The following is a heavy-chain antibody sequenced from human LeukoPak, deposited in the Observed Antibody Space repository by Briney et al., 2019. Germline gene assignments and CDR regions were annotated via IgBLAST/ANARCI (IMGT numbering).Heavy chain of an antibody. CDR1: GGSFSGYY. V-gene: IGHV4-34*01. CDR2: INHSGST. D-gene: IGHD2-2*01. J-gene: IGHJ6*03. CDR3: ARVQAAMMPYYMDV. Sequence: SETLSLTCAVYGGSFSGYYWSWIRQPPGKGLEWIGEINHSGSTSYNPSLKSRVTISVDTSKNQFSLKLSSVTAADTAVYYCARVQAAMMPYYMDVWGKGTTVTVSS.